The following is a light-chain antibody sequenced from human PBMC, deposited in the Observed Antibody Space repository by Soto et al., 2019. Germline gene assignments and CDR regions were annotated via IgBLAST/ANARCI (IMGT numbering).Light chain of an antibody. CDR3: QSYDSSNQV. J-gene: IGLJ3*02. CDR1: SGSIASNY. CDR2: EDN. Sequence: NFMLTQPHSVSASPGKTVTISCTRSSGSIASNYVQWYQQRPGSSPTTVIYEDNQRPSGVPDRFSGSIDSSSNSASPTISGLKTEDEADYYCQSYDSSNQVFGGGTKLTVL. V-gene: IGLV6-57*01.